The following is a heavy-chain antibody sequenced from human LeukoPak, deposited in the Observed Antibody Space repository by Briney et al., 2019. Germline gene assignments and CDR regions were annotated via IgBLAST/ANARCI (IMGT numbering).Heavy chain of an antibody. CDR1: GFTFSSYG. Sequence: GGSLRLSCAASGFTFSSYGMHWVRQAPGKGLEWVAFIRYDGSNKYYADSVKGRFTFSRDNSKNTLYLQMNSLRAEDTAAYYCAKDPRYYGSGSYYYWGQGTLVTVSS. CDR3: AKDPRYYGSGSYYY. CDR2: IRYDGSNK. D-gene: IGHD3-10*01. V-gene: IGHV3-30*02. J-gene: IGHJ4*02.